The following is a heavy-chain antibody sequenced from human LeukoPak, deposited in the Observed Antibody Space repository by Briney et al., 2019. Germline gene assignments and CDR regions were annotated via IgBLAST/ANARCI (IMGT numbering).Heavy chain of an antibody. Sequence: PSETLSLTCTVSGGSISSGSYYWGWIHQPPGKGLEWIGSIYYSGSTYYNPSLKSRVTISVDTSKNQFSLKLSSVTAADTAVYYCARVLRFLEWSENWFDPWGQGTLVTVSS. CDR3: ARVLRFLEWSENWFDP. D-gene: IGHD3-3*01. CDR1: GGSISSGSYY. CDR2: IYYSGST. J-gene: IGHJ5*02. V-gene: IGHV4-39*01.